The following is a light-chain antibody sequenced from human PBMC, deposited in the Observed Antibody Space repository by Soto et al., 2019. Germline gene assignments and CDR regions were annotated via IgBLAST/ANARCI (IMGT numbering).Light chain of an antibody. Sequence: DIPLTQSPSFLSASVGDRVTITCRASQGIGSYLAWYQQKPGKAPKLLIYSASTLQSGVPSRFSGSGSGTEFTLTVSSLQPEDFATYYCQQLSSYPLTFGGGTQVEIK. CDR3: QQLSSYPLT. J-gene: IGKJ4*01. V-gene: IGKV1-9*01. CDR2: SAS. CDR1: QGIGSY.